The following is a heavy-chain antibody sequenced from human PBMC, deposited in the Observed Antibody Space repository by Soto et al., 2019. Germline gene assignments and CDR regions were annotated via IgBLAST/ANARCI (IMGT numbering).Heavy chain of an antibody. J-gene: IGHJ6*02. CDR3: ARDWRSSGSYFYSDYYYGMDV. Sequence: GGSLRLSCAASGFTFSSYAMHWVRQAPGKGLEWVAVISYDGSNKYYADSVKGRFTISRDNSKNTLYLQMNSLRAEDTAVYYCARDWRSSGSYFYSDYYYGMDVWGQGTTVTVSS. CDR1: GFTFSSYA. V-gene: IGHV3-30-3*01. CDR2: ISYDGSNK. D-gene: IGHD1-26*01.